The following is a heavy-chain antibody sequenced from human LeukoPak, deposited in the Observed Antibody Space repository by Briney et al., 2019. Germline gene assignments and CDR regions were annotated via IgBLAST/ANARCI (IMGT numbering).Heavy chain of an antibody. CDR3: AKEIYGDATGGRFQH. D-gene: IGHD4-17*01. Sequence: GGSLRLSCAASGFTFSSYSMNWVRQAPGTGLEWVSVISGSGGRTYYADSVKGRFTISRDNSKNTLFLQMNSLRAEDTAVYYCAKEIYGDATGGRFQHWGQGTLVTVSS. CDR2: ISGSGGRT. CDR1: GFTFSSYS. V-gene: IGHV3-23*01. J-gene: IGHJ1*01.